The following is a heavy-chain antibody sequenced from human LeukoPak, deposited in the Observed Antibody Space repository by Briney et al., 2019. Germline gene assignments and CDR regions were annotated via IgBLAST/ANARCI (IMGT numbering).Heavy chain of an antibody. V-gene: IGHV4-34*01. CDR1: GGSFSGYY. J-gene: IGHJ3*02. D-gene: IGHD2-15*01. Sequence: SETLSLTCAVYGGSFSGYYWSWIRQPPGKGLEWIGEINHSGSTNYNPSLKSRVTISVDTSKNQFSLKLSSVTAADTAVYYCARSLGYCSGGSCYYDAFDIWGQGTMVTVSS. CDR3: ARSLGYCSGGSCYYDAFDI. CDR2: INHSGST.